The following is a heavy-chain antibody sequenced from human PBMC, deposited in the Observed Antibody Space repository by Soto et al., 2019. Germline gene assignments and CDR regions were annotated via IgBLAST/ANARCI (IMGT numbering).Heavy chain of an antibody. Sequence: QTGGSLRLSCAASGFTFSNYAMSWVRQAPGKGLEWVSGSGGRGTSSYYADSVKGRFAISRDNSYNTLFLQLHSLRAEDTAVYYCAKSRYADSSGDYYDFWGQGTRVTVSS. J-gene: IGHJ4*02. CDR3: AKSRYADSSGDYYDF. CDR1: GFTFSNYA. CDR2: SGGRGTSS. D-gene: IGHD3-22*01. V-gene: IGHV3-23*01.